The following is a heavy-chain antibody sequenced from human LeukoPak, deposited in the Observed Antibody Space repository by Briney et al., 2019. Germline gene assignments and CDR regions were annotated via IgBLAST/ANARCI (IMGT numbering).Heavy chain of an antibody. CDR3: ARAVGSGSFQTYYYYMDV. V-gene: IGHV4-59*12. D-gene: IGHD3-10*01. J-gene: IGHJ6*03. Sequence: MASETLSLTCSVSGGSTSGYYWSWIRQPPGKGLEWIGYIYYSGNTNYNPSLKSRVTMSVDTSKNRFSLKLSSVTAADTAVYYCARAVGSGSFQTYYYYMDVWGKGTTVTISS. CDR1: GGSTSGYY. CDR2: IYYSGNT.